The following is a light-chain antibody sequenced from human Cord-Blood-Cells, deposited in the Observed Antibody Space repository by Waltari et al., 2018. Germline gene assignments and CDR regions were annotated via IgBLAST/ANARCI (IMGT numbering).Light chain of an antibody. V-gene: IGLV2-23*01. J-gene: IGLJ1*01. CDR1: SSDVGSYNL. CDR2: EGS. CDR3: CSYAGSSTYV. Sequence: QSALTQPASVSGSPGQSINISCTGTSSDVGSYNLVSWYPQHPGKAPKLMIYEGSTRLSGVSTRFSGSKSGTTASLTLSGLQADDAADYYCCSYAGSSTYVFGTGTKVTVL.